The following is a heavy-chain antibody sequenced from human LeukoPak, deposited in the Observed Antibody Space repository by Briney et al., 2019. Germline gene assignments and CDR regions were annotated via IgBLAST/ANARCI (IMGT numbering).Heavy chain of an antibody. V-gene: IGHV4-59*01. D-gene: IGHD6-13*01. CDR2: FSYSGST. CDR1: GDSISSFY. CDR3: ARQYGSSSSYFDY. Sequence: PSETLSLTCTVSGDSISSFYWNWIRQPPGKGLEWIGYFSYSGSTNYNPSLGSRVTISVDTSKNQFSLKMTSVTAADTAVYYCARQYGSSSSYFDYWGQGTLVTVSS. J-gene: IGHJ4*02.